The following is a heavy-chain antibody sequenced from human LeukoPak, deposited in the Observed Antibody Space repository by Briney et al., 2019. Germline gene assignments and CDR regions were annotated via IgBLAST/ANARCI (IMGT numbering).Heavy chain of an antibody. Sequence: GGSLRLSCAASGFTFSDYYMSWIRQAPGKGLEWVSYVSSGSSTIYYADSVKGRFTVSRDNGKRSLYLHMNSLRAEDTAVYYCAREGSGSYSGSFDYWGQGTLVTVSS. J-gene: IGHJ4*02. CDR3: AREGSGSYSGSFDY. V-gene: IGHV3-11*01. CDR2: VSSGSSTI. D-gene: IGHD1-26*01. CDR1: GFTFSDYY.